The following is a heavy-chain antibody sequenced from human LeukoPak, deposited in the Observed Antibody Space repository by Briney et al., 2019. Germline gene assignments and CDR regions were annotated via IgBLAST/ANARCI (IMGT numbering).Heavy chain of an antibody. V-gene: IGHV4-39*01. D-gene: IGHD6-19*01. CDR1: GGSISSSSYY. J-gene: IGHJ6*02. Sequence: SETLSLTCTVSGGSISSSSYYWGWIRQPPGKGLEWIGSIYYSGSTYYNPSLKSRVTISADTSKNQFFLKLSSVTAADTAVYYCVSMPPLPIISVTGPGGDYYYGMDVWGQGTTVTVSS. CDR3: VSMPPLPIISVTGPGGDYYYGMDV. CDR2: IYYSGST.